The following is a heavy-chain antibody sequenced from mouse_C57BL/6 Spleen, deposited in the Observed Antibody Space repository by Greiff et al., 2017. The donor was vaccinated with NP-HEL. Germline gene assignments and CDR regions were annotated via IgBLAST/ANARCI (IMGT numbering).Heavy chain of an antibody. CDR1: GYAFSSSW. CDR3: ARSEDYGNWYFDV. D-gene: IGHD2-1*01. J-gene: IGHJ1*03. Sequence: VQLVESGPELVKPGASVKISCKASGYAFSSSWMNWVKQRPGKGLEWIGRIYPGDGDTNYNGKFKGKATLTADKSSSTAYMQLSSLTSEDSAVYFCARSEDYGNWYFDVWGTRTTVTVSS. CDR2: IYPGDGDT. V-gene: IGHV1-82*01.